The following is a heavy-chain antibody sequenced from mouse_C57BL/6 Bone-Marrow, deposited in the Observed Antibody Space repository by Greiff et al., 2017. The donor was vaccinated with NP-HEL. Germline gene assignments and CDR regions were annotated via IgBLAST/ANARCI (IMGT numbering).Heavy chain of an antibody. J-gene: IGHJ1*03. V-gene: IGHV1-64*01. D-gene: IGHD2-4*01. CDR3: ARRDYDYPYFDV. Sequence: QVQLQQPGAELVKPGASVKLSCKASGYTFTSYWMHWVKQRPGQGLEWIGMIHPNSGSTNYNEKFKSKATLTVDKSSSTAYMQLSSLTSEDSAVYYCARRDYDYPYFDVWGTGTTVTVSS. CDR2: IHPNSGST. CDR1: GYTFTSYW.